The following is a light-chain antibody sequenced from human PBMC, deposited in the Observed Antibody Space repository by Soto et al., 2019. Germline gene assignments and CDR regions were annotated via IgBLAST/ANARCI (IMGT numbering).Light chain of an antibody. CDR1: SSDIGAYNY. CDR2: EVS. V-gene: IGLV2-14*01. Sequence: QSVLTQPASVSGSPGQSITISCTGTSSDIGAYNYVSWYQQYPGKAPKLMIFEVSNRPSGVSDRFSGSKSGNTASLIISGLQAEDEADYYCNSYTTSSSVVFGGGTKVTVL. CDR3: NSYTTSSSVV. J-gene: IGLJ2*01.